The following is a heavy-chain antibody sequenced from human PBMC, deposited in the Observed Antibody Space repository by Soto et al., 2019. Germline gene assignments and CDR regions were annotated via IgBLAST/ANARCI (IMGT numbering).Heavy chain of an antibody. CDR2: TDPSDSYT. Sequence: GESLKISCKGSGYSFTSYWISWVRQMPGKGLEWMGRTDPSDSYTNYSPSFQGHVTISADKSISTAYLQWSSLKASDTAMYYCARLDYYGSGTPAPGMDVWGQGTTVTVSS. CDR3: ARLDYYGSGTPAPGMDV. D-gene: IGHD3-10*01. J-gene: IGHJ6*02. CDR1: GYSFTSYW. V-gene: IGHV5-10-1*01.